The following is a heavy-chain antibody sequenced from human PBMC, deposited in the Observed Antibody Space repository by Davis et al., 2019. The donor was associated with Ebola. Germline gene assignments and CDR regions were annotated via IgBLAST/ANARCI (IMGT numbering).Heavy chain of an antibody. Sequence: PGGSLRLSCAASGFTFSDYYMSWIRQAPGKGLEWVSYISSSSSYTNYADSVKGRFTISRDNAKNSLYLQMNSLRAEDTAVYYCARALKYYYDSSGYYSTTYFDYWGQGTLVTVSS. CDR2: ISSSSSYT. CDR3: ARALKYYYDSSGYYSTTYFDY. V-gene: IGHV3-11*05. CDR1: GFTFSDYY. D-gene: IGHD3-22*01. J-gene: IGHJ4*02.